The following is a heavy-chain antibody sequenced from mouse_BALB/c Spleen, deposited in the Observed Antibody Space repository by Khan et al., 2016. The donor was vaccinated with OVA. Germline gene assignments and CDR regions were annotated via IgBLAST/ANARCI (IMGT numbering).Heavy chain of an antibody. J-gene: IGHJ4*01. V-gene: IGHV2-4-1*01. D-gene: IGHD1-2*01. CDR3: AMSLLLAMDY. Sequence: QVQLQQSGPGLVEPSQSLSINCTVSGFSLTSYGVHWVRQSPGKGLEWLGMIWRGGSTDYNAAFISRLRIRKDNSKGQVFFKMTSLQAEDTAIYYCAMSLLLAMDYWGQGTSVTVSS. CDR2: IWRGGST. CDR1: GFSLTSYG.